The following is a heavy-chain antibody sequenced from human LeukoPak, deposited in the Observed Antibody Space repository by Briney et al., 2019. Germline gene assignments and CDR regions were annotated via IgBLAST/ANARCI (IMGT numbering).Heavy chain of an antibody. V-gene: IGHV3-21*01. CDR1: GFTVSSNY. CDR3: ARLMVHYYYYGMDV. CDR2: ISSSSSYI. D-gene: IGHD2-8*01. J-gene: IGHJ6*02. Sequence: GGSLRLSCAASGFTVSSNYMNWVRQAPGKGLEWVSSISSSSSYIYYADSVKGRFTISRDNAKNSLYLQMNSLRAEDTAVYYCARLMVHYYYYGMDVWGQGTTVTVSS.